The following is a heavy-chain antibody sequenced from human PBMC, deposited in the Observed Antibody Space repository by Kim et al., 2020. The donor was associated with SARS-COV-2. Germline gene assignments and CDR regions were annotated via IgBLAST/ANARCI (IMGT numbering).Heavy chain of an antibody. D-gene: IGHD3-9*01. Sequence: APVKVSCKASGYTFTSYGISWVRQAPGQGLEWMGWISAYNGNTNYAQKLQGRVTMTTDTSTSTAYMELRSLRSDDTAVYYCARKPYYDILTGYYEEVFDYWGQGTLVTVSS. J-gene: IGHJ4*02. CDR1: GYTFTSYG. CDR3: ARKPYYDILTGYYEEVFDY. CDR2: ISAYNGNT. V-gene: IGHV1-18*01.